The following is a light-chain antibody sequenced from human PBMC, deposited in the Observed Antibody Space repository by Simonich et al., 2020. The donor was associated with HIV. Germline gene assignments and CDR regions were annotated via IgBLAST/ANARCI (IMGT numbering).Light chain of an antibody. V-gene: IGKV3-15*01. CDR3: QQYNDWPT. Sequence: EIVMTQSPATLSVSPGERATLSCRASQSVSSNLAWYQQKPGQAPRLLIYGASTRATGIPDRFSGGGAGTEFTLTISSMQSEDFALYYCQQYNDWPTFGGGTKVEIK. CDR1: QSVSSN. J-gene: IGKJ4*01. CDR2: GAS.